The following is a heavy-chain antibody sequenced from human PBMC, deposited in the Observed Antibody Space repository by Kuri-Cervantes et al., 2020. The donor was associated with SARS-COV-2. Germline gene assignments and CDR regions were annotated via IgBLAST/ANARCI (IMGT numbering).Heavy chain of an antibody. CDR1: GFTFSSYG. Sequence: GESLKISCAASGFTFSSYGMHWVRQAPGKGLEWMAVISYDGSNKYYADSVKGRFTISRDNSKNTLYLQMNSLRAEDTAVYYCAKAYDPYGMDVWGQGTTVTVSS. CDR2: ISYDGSNK. D-gene: IGHD5-12*01. CDR3: AKAYDPYGMDV. J-gene: IGHJ6*02. V-gene: IGHV3-30*18.